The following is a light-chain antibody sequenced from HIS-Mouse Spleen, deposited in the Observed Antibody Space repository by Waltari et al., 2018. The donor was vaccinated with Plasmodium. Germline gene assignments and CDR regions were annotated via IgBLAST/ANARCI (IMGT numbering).Light chain of an antibody. J-gene: IGKJ3*01. Sequence: EIVMTKSPATLSVSPGERATLSCRASQSVSSNLAWYQQKPGQAPRLLIYGASTRATGIPARFSGSGSGTEFTLTISSLQSEDFAVYYCQKYNNWSFTFGPGTKVAIK. CDR1: QSVSSN. V-gene: IGKV3-15*01. CDR3: QKYNNWSFT. CDR2: GAS.